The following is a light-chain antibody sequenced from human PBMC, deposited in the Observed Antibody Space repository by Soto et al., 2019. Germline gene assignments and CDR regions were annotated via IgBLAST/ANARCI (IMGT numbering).Light chain of an antibody. CDR1: QSVNSN. V-gene: IGKV3D-15*01. Sequence: DIVMTQSPATLSESPGERVTLSCRASQSVNSNLAWYQQKPGQPPRLLIYDATSSATGIPSRFSGSGSGTDFTLTIISLQSEDFAVYFCQQYHDWPPLTFGGGTKVEIK. CDR3: QQYHDWPPLT. J-gene: IGKJ4*01. CDR2: DAT.